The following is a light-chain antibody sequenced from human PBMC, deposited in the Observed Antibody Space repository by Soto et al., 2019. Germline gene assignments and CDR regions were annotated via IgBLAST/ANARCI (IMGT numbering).Light chain of an antibody. CDR1: QSVSSN. Sequence: EIVMTQSPATLSVSPGERATLSCRASQSVSSNLAWYQQKPGQAPRLLIYGASTRATGIPARFSGSGSGTEFTLTISGLQSEDFAVYYCQQYSNWPLITFGQGTRLEIK. CDR3: QQYSNWPLIT. J-gene: IGKJ5*01. V-gene: IGKV3-15*01. CDR2: GAS.